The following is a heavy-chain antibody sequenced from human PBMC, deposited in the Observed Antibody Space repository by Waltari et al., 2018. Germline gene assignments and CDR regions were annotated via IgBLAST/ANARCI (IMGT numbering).Heavy chain of an antibody. J-gene: IGHJ4*02. D-gene: IGHD6-13*01. CDR2: IIPILGTA. V-gene: IGHV1-69*14. Sequence: QVQLVQSGAEVKKPGSSVKVSCKASGGTFSSYAISWVRQAPGQGLEWMGGIIPILGTANYAQKCQGRVTITADKATSTAYMELSSLRSEDTAVYYCARSPPYSHPFDYWGQGTMVTVSS. CDR1: GGTFSSYA. CDR3: ARSPPYSHPFDY.